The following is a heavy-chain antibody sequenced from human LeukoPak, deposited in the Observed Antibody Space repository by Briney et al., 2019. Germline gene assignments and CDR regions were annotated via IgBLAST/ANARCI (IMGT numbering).Heavy chain of an antibody. CDR1: GFTFSSYS. CDR3: ARGPSKTIFGVALDY. V-gene: IGHV3-48*01. J-gene: IGHJ4*02. D-gene: IGHD3-3*01. Sequence: GGSLRLSCAASGFTFSSYSMMWVRQAPGKGLEWVSYISSSSSTIYYADSVKGRFTISRDNAKNSLYLQMNSLRAEDTAVYYCARGPSKTIFGVALDYWGQGTLVTVSS. CDR2: ISSSSSTI.